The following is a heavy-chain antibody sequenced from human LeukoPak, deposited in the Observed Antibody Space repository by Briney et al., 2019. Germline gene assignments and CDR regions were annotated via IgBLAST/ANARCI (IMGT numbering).Heavy chain of an antibody. CDR2: IYYSGST. V-gene: IGHV4-39*07. J-gene: IGHJ4*02. CDR1: DGSISSRTYY. D-gene: IGHD3-10*01. CDR3: ARPLWFGELQ. Sequence: SETLSLTCTVSDGSISSRTYYWGWIRQPPGKGLEWIGSIYYSGSTYYNPSLKSRVTISVDTSKNQFSLKLSSVTAADTAVYYCARPLWFGELQWGQGTLVTVSS.